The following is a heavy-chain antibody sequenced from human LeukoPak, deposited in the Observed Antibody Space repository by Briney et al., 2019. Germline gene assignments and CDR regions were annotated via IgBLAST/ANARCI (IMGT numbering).Heavy chain of an antibody. Sequence: SETLSLTCTVSGGSISSYYWSWIRQPPGKGLEWIGHIYYTGSADYNPSLKSRVTISVDTSKNQFSLKLTSVTAADTALYYCARLECSGTYTIDYWGQGTLVTVSS. V-gene: IGHV4-59*08. CDR3: ARLECSGTYTIDY. CDR1: GGSISSYY. D-gene: IGHD1-26*01. CDR2: IYYTGSA. J-gene: IGHJ4*02.